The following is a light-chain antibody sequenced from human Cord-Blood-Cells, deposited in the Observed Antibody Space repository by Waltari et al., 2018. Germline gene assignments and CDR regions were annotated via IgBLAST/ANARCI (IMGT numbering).Light chain of an antibody. Sequence: DIVMTQTPLSLSVTPGQPASISCKSSQSLLHSDGKTYLYWYLQKPGQSPQLLIYEVSNQFSGVRDRFSGSGSGTDFTLKISRVEAEDVVVYYCMQSIQLPLTFGGGTKVEIK. J-gene: IGKJ4*01. V-gene: IGKV2D-29*02. CDR2: EVS. CDR1: QSLLHSDGKTY. CDR3: MQSIQLPLT.